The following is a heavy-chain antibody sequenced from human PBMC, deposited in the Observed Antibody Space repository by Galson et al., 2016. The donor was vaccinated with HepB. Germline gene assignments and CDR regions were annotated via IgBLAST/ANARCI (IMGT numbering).Heavy chain of an antibody. Sequence: SLRLSCAAFGFSFSSYSMNWVRQAPGKGLEWVSSISTTTRYTYYADSVKGRFTISRDNSKNSLYLQMNSLRAEDTAVYYCAKVYCSTSRCYYEQYYYGMDVWGQGTTVIVSS. CDR3: AKVYCSTSRCYYEQYYYGMDV. V-gene: IGHV3-21*01. CDR1: GFSFSSYS. D-gene: IGHD2-2*01. CDR2: ISTTTRYT. J-gene: IGHJ6*02.